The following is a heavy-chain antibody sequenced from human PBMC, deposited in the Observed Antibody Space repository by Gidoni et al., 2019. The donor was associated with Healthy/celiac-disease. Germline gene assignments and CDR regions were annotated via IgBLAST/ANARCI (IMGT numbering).Heavy chain of an antibody. V-gene: IGHV4-39*01. CDR3: ATVVATSYHFDY. CDR2: IYYSGST. D-gene: IGHD5-12*01. J-gene: IGHJ4*02. Sequence: QLQLQESGPGLVKPSETLSLACTVSVGSISSSSYYWGWLRQPPGKGLEWIGSIYYSGSTYYNPSLKSRVTISVDTSKNQFSLKLSSVTAADTAVYYCATVVATSYHFDYWGQGTLVTVSS. CDR1: VGSISSSSYY.